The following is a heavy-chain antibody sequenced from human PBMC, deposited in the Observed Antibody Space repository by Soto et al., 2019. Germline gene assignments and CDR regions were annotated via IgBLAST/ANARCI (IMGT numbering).Heavy chain of an antibody. CDR2: FYPGYSGT. Sequence: GESLKIPCNGSGYTFATHWIALVRQMPGKGLGGGVIFYPGYSGTRYSPSFQGQVTISADKSFSTAYLQWSSLKGWDTAIYFCARLELTGLDNWGQGTPVTVSS. J-gene: IGHJ4*02. V-gene: IGHV5-51*01. CDR3: ARLELTGLDN. D-gene: IGHD3-9*01. CDR1: GYTFATHW.